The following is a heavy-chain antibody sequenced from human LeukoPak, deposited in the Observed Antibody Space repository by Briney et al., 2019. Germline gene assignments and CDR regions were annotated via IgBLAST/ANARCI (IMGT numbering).Heavy chain of an antibody. Sequence: SVKVSCKASGGTFSSYAISWVRQAPGQGLEWMGRIIPIFGTANYAQKSQGRVTITTDESTSTAYMELSSLRSEDTAVYYCSRSGSYSNAVAFDIWGQGTMVTVSS. D-gene: IGHD1-26*01. J-gene: IGHJ3*02. CDR1: GGTFSSYA. CDR2: IIPIFGTA. V-gene: IGHV1-69*05. CDR3: SRSGSYSNAVAFDI.